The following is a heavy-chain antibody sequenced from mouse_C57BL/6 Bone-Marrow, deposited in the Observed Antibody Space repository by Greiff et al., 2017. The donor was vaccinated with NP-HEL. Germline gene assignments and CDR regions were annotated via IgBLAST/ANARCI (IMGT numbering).Heavy chain of an antibody. D-gene: IGHD4-1*01. Sequence: PGASVKLSCKASGYTFTSYWMQWVKQRPGQGLEWIGEIDPSDSYTNYNQKFKGKATLTVDTSSSTAYMQLSSLTSEGSGVYYWARLGRECAYWGQGTLVTVSA. CDR2: IDPSDSYT. CDR3: ARLGRECAY. J-gene: IGHJ3*01. V-gene: IGHV1-50*01. CDR1: GYTFTSYW.